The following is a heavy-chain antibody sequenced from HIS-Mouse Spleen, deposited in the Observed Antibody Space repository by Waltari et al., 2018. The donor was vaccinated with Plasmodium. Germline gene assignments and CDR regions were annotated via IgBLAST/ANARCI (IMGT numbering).Heavy chain of an antibody. V-gene: IGHV4-39*01. CDR1: GGSISSSSYY. CDR2: IYYSGST. J-gene: IGHJ4*02. CDR3: ARECLNYDILTGYEYYFDY. Sequence: QLQLQESGPGLVKPSETLSLTCTVSGGSISSSSYYWGWIRQPPGKGLEWIGSIYYSGSTYSNPSRKSRVTISVDTSKNQFSLKLSSVTAADTAVYYCARECLNYDILTGYEYYFDYWGQGTLVTVSS. D-gene: IGHD3-9*01.